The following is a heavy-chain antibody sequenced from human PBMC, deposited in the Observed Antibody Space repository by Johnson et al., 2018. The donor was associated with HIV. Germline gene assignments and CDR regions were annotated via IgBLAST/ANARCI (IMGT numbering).Heavy chain of an antibody. CDR3: AREVEITMVQGVIIGDAFDI. CDR2: LSWDGGST. Sequence: VQLVESGGGVVQPGGSLRLSCAGSGFTFSSYGMHWVRQAPGKGLEWVSLLSWDGGSTDYADSVKGRFTISRDNAKNSLYLQMNSLRAEDTALYYCAREVEITMVQGVIIGDAFDIWGQGTMVTVSS. J-gene: IGHJ3*02. V-gene: IGHV3-20*04. D-gene: IGHD3-10*01. CDR1: GFTFSSYG.